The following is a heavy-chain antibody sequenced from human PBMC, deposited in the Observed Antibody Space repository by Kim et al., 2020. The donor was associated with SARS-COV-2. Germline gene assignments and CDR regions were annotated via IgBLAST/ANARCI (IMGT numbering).Heavy chain of an antibody. Sequence: GGSLRLSCAASGFTFSNYWMTWVRQAPGKGLEWVARISNNGGGATNAYAAHGRFTISIAKADTALNLQMHMLSVENEATYVCSCTTDASPRPFNYFDYLG. CDR2: ISNNGGGA. V-gene: IGHV3-74*03. CDR1: GFTFSNYW. D-gene: IGHD2-8*01. J-gene: IGHJ4*01. CDR3: SCTTDASPRPFNYFDY.